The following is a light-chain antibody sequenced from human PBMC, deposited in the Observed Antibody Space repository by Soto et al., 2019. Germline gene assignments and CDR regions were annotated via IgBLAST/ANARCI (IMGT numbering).Light chain of an antibody. V-gene: IGLV1-40*01. CDR3: QSYDSSLSGYV. CDR1: SSNIGAGYD. CDR2: GNS. J-gene: IGLJ1*01. Sequence: QSALTQPPSVSGPPGQRVTISCTGSSSNIGAGYDVHWYQQLPGTAPKLLIYGNSNRPSGVPDRFSGSKSGTLASLAITGLQAEDEADYYCQSYDSSLSGYVFGTGTKSPS.